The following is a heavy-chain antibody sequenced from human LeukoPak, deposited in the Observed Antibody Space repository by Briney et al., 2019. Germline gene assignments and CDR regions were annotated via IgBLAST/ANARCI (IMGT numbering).Heavy chain of an antibody. CDR1: GGSISSGGYY. D-gene: IGHD6-19*01. CDR3: ARDLRPPPLSSGWYVGSSWFDP. J-gene: IGHJ5*02. Sequence: SETLSLTCTVSGGSISSGGYYWSWIRQHPGKGLEWIGYIYYSGSTYYNPSLKSRVTISVDTSKNQFSLKLSSVTAADTAVYYCARDLRPPPLSSGWYVGSSWFDPWGQGTLVTVSS. CDR2: IYYSGST. V-gene: IGHV4-31*03.